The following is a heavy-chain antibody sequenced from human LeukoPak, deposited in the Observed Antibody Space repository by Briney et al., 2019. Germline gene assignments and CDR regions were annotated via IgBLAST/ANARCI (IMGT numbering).Heavy chain of an antibody. CDR2: ISYDGSNK. CDR1: GFTFSSYA. D-gene: IGHD5-18*01. CDR3: ARARILSYTAMADY. Sequence: GGSLRFSCAASGFTFSSYAMHWVRQAPGKGLEWVAVISYDGSNKYYADSVKGRFTISRGNSKNTLYLQMNSLRAEDTAVYYCARARILSYTAMADYWGQGTLVTVSS. V-gene: IGHV3-30*04. J-gene: IGHJ4*02.